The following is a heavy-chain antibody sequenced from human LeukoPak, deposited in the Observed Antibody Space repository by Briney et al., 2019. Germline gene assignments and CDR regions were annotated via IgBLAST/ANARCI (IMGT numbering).Heavy chain of an antibody. CDR1: GFTFSSYG. Sequence: GGSLRLSCAASGFTFSSYGMHWVRQAPGKGLEWVAVISYDGSNKYYADSVKGRFTISRDNSKNTLYLQMNSLRAEDTAVYYCAKDLSYDYVWGSYRLFDYWGQGTLVTVSS. V-gene: IGHV3-30*18. CDR3: AKDLSYDYVWGSYRLFDY. CDR2: ISYDGSNK. D-gene: IGHD3-16*02. J-gene: IGHJ4*02.